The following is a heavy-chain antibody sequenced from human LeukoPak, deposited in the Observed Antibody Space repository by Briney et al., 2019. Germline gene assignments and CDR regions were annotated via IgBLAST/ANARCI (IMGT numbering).Heavy chain of an antibody. D-gene: IGHD6-13*01. Sequence: PSETLSLTCTVSGGSISSYYWSWIRQPPEKGLEWIGYIYHSGSTNDNPSLKSRVTMSVDMSKNQFSLRLSSVTAADTAVYYCARDVGAGIAAAFDYWGQGTLVTVSS. CDR3: ARDVGAGIAAAFDY. V-gene: IGHV4-59*12. J-gene: IGHJ4*02. CDR1: GGSISSYY. CDR2: IYHSGST.